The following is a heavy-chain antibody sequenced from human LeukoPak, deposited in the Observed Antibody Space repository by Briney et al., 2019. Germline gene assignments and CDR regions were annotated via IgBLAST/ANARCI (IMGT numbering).Heavy chain of an antibody. CDR2: ISYDGSNK. J-gene: IGHJ4*02. CDR1: GFTFTNYW. Sequence: GGSLRLSCAASGFTFTNYWMNWVRQAPGKGLEWVAVISYDGSNKYYADSVKGRFTISRDNSKNTLYLQMNSLRAEDTAVYYCAKDMGYSSSSGMGFDYWGQGTLVTVSS. D-gene: IGHD6-6*01. V-gene: IGHV3-30*18. CDR3: AKDMGYSSSSGMGFDY.